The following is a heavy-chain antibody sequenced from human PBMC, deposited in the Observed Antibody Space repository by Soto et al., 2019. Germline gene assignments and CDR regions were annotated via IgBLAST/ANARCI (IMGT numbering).Heavy chain of an antibody. J-gene: IGHJ3*01. D-gene: IGHD1-26*01. V-gene: IGHV3-23*01. CDR2: MGGANGDT. CDR3: EKDRVNNNPVWDHFDL. Sequence: WLSXRLSCSAAVFIFINYSIILVRHAPGKGLEWVAGMGGANGDTYYADSVRGRFDIYRDNSKSTLFLQMKSLRAEDTAVYYCEKDRVNNNPVWDHFDLWGQGTMVNV. CDR1: VFIFINYS.